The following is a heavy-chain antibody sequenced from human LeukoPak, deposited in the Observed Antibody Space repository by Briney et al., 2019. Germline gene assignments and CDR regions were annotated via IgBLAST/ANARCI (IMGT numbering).Heavy chain of an antibody. Sequence: LSGGSLRLSCAASGFTVSSNYMSWVRQAPGKGLEWVSVIYSGGSTYYADSVKGRFTISRDNSKNTLYLQMSSLRAEDTAVYYCARDLGYPTDYWGQGTLVTVSS. CDR1: GFTVSSNY. D-gene: IGHD5-18*01. CDR2: IYSGGST. J-gene: IGHJ4*02. V-gene: IGHV3-53*01. CDR3: ARDLGYPTDY.